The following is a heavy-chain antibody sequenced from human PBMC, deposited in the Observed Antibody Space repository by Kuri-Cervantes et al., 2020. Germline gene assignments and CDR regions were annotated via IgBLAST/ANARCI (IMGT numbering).Heavy chain of an antibody. CDR1: GFTFSSYN. D-gene: IGHD5-18*01. J-gene: IGHJ4*02. V-gene: IGHV3-30*18. CDR3: AKDVGLGYSYGYWYFDY. CDR2: ISYDGSNK. Sequence: GESLKISCAASGFTFSSYNINWVRQAPGKGLEWVAVISYDGSNKYYADSVKGRFTISRDNSKNTLYLQMNSLRAEDTAVYYCAKDVGLGYSYGYWYFDYWGQGTLVTVSS.